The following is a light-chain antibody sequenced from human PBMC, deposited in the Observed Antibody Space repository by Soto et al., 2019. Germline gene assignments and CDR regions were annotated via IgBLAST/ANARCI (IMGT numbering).Light chain of an antibody. Sequence: EIVMTQSPTTLSVSPGERATLSCRASQSVSGNLAWYQQRPGQAPRLLIYGASTRATGIPARFSGSGSGTEFTLTISSLQSEDFAVYYCQQYNNRPPWTFGQGTKVDNK. V-gene: IGKV3-15*01. CDR3: QQYNNRPPWT. J-gene: IGKJ1*01. CDR2: GAS. CDR1: QSVSGN.